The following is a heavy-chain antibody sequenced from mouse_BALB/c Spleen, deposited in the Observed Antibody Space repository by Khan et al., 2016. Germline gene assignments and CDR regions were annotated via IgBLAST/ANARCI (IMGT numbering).Heavy chain of an antibody. Sequence: QVQLQQPGAELVRPGASVKLSCKASGYTFTSYWINWVKQRPGQGLEWIGNIYPSDSYTNYNQKFKDKATLTVDKSSSTAYMQLSSPTSEDSAVYYCTRWNYGGAYWGQGTLVTSSA. CDR1: GYTFTSYW. D-gene: IGHD1-1*01. CDR2: IYPSDSYT. CDR3: TRWNYGGAY. V-gene: IGHV1-69*02. J-gene: IGHJ3*01.